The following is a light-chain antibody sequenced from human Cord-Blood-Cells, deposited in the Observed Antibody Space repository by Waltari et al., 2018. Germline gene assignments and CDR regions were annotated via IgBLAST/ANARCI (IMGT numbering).Light chain of an antibody. CDR2: AAS. Sequence: DIQMTQSPSSLSPSVGDRVTITCRASQSISSYLNWYQQKPGKSPKPLIYAASNLQSGVQCRFSCSGSGTYFTLTSSSLQPEDFAAYYCQQSDSTPFGGGTKVAIK. V-gene: IGKV1-39*01. J-gene: IGKJ4*01. CDR1: QSISSY. CDR3: QQSDSTP.